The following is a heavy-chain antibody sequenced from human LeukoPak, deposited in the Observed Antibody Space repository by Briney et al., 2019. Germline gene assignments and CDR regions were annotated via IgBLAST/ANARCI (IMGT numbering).Heavy chain of an antibody. CDR1: GCTFTGYY. CDR2: INPDSGGT. V-gene: IGHV1-2*02. Sequence: ASVKVSSKASGCTFTGYYMHWVRQAPGHGLEWMGWINPDSGGTNYAQKFQGRVTMTRDTSISTAYMELSRLRSDDTAVYYCAREGSYGPKQYYYYYYMDVWGKGTTVTVSS. CDR3: AREGSYGPKQYYYYYYMDV. D-gene: IGHD5-18*01. J-gene: IGHJ6*03.